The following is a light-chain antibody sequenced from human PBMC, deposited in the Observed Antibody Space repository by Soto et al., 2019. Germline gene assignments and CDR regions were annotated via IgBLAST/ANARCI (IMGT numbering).Light chain of an antibody. CDR3: QQSDSTPYT. Sequence: DLKMTQSPSSLSASVGDRVTITCRASQTISTYLNWYQQKPGKAPRLLIYDASSLLSGVPSRFSGSGSGTDFTLTIASLQPEDFSTYYCQQSDSTPYTFGQGAKVDIK. V-gene: IGKV1-39*01. CDR1: QTISTY. J-gene: IGKJ2*01. CDR2: DAS.